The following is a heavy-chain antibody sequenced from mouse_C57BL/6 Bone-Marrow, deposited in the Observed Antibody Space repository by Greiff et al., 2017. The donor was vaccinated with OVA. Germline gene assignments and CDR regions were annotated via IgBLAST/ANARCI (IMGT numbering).Heavy chain of an antibody. V-gene: IGHV5-4*03. D-gene: IGHD1-1*01. CDR3: ARGHYYGSSYAMDY. CDR2: ISDGGSYT. CDR1: GFTFSSYA. Sequence: EVKLMESGGGLVKPGGSLKLSCAASGFTFSSYAMSWVRQTPEKRLEWVATISDGGSYTYYPDNVKGRFTISRDNAKNNLYLQMSHLKSEDTAMYYCARGHYYGSSYAMDYWGQGTSVTVSS. J-gene: IGHJ4*01.